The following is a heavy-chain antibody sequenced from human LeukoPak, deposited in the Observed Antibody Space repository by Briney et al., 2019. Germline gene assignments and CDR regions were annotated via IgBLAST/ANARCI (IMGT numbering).Heavy chain of an antibody. V-gene: IGHV3-9*03. D-gene: IGHD3-22*01. CDR3: AKDAYYDSSGMGYFDY. J-gene: IGHJ4*02. CDR2: ISWNSGSI. CDR1: GFTFDDYA. Sequence: GRSLRLSCAASGFTFDDYAMHWVRQAPGKGLEWVSGISWNSGSIGYADSVKGRFTISRDNAKNSLYLQMNSLRAEDMALYYFAKDAYYDSSGMGYFDYWGQGTLVTVSS.